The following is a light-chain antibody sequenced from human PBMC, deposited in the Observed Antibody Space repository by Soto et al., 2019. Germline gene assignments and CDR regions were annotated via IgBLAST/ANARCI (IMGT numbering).Light chain of an antibody. V-gene: IGKV3-15*01. J-gene: IGKJ4*01. CDR3: QQYHKWPPLT. CDR1: ESVTTN. Sequence: EIVMTQSPATLSVSLGERATLSCRSSESVTTNLAWYQQKPGQAPRLVMYAASTRATGVPVRFIGSGSGTEFTLTSSSLQSDDFGIYYCQQYHKWPPLTFGGGTKVDIK. CDR2: AAS.